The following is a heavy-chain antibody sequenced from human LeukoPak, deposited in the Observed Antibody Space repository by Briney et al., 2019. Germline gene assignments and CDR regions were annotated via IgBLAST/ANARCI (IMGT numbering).Heavy chain of an antibody. CDR1: GYTFTSYG. CDR3: ARGLGTVVTPGGAFDI. J-gene: IGHJ3*02. Sequence: ASVKVSCKASGYTFTSYGISWVRQAPGQGLEWMGWISAYNGNTNYAQKLQGRVTMTTDTSTSTAYMELRSLRSDDTAVYYCARGLGTVVTPGGAFDIWGQRTMVTVSS. CDR2: ISAYNGNT. D-gene: IGHD4-23*01. V-gene: IGHV1-18*01.